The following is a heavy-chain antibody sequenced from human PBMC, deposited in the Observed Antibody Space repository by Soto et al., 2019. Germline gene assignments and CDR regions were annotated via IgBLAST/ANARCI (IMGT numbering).Heavy chain of an antibody. Sequence: QVQLQESGPGLVKPSETLSLTCTVSGVSIHNSHSFWAWIRQPPGKGLEFIGSVYHNGGAHYNSSLKSRVTISVDTAHNQVSLRMRSLDAADTAVYYWGRGVEGATRNTDPDSWGQGILVNVSS. D-gene: IGHD1-1*01. J-gene: IGHJ5*01. V-gene: IGHV4-39*01. CDR1: GVSIHNSHSF. CDR2: VYHNGGA. CDR3: GRGVEGATRNTDPDS.